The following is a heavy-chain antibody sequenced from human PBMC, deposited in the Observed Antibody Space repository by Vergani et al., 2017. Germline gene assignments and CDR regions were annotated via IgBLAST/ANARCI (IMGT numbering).Heavy chain of an antibody. CDR3: ARGDYGILTGYRY. CDR1: GYTFSYYY. Sequence: QVQVVQSGAEVKKSGASVKVSCKTSGYTFSYYYMHWVRQAPGQGLEWMGIINPSGGHTNYAQKFQGRVTMTRDTSTSTVYMELSSLRSKDTAIYYCARGDYGILTGYRYWGQGTLVTVSA. CDR2: INPSGGHT. J-gene: IGHJ4*02. V-gene: IGHV1-46*03. D-gene: IGHD3-9*01.